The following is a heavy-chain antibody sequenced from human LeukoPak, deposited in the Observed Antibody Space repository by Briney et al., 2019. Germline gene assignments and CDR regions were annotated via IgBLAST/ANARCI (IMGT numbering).Heavy chain of an antibody. Sequence: PGGSLRLPCAASGFTFSRYWIHWVRQAPGKELVWISRINSDGSSTSYADSVKGRFTISRDNAKNTLYLQMNSLRAEDTAVYYCARVKDSSGWYHFFDCWGQGTLVTVSS. CDR1: GFTFSRYW. CDR2: INSDGSST. CDR3: ARVKDSSGWYHFFDC. D-gene: IGHD6-19*01. V-gene: IGHV3-74*01. J-gene: IGHJ4*02.